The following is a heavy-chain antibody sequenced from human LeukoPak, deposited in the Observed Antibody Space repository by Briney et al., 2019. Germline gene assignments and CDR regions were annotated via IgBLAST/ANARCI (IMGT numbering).Heavy chain of an antibody. CDR2: IKQDGSEK. CDR1: GFTFSSYW. V-gene: IGHV3-7*01. D-gene: IGHD5-12*01. J-gene: IGHJ5*02. CDR3: ARDSGSGYDDWFDP. Sequence: PGGSLRLSCAASGFTFSSYWMSWVRQAPGKGLEWVANIKQDGSEKYYVDSVKGRFTISRDNAKNSLYLQMNSLRAEDTAAYYCARDSGSGYDDWFDPWGQGTLVTVSS.